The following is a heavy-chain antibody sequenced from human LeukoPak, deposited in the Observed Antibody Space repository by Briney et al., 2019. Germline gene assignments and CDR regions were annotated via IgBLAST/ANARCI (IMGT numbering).Heavy chain of an antibody. D-gene: IGHD1-14*01. Sequence: SETLSLTCTVSGGSISSSSYYWGWIRQPPGKGLEWIGSIYYSGSTYYNPSLKSRVTISVDTSKNQFSLRLNSVTAADTAVYYCARAEKVERATLTFNWVRPERRYYSGLDVWGQGSAVIVSS. V-gene: IGHV4-39*01. CDR3: ARAEKVERATLTFNWVRPERRYYSGLDV. CDR2: IYYSGST. J-gene: IGHJ6*02. CDR1: GGSISSSSYY.